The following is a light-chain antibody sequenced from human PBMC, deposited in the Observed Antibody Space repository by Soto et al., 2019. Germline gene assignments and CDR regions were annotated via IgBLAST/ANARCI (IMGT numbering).Light chain of an antibody. J-gene: IGLJ3*02. CDR3: QSYDSSLSGSV. V-gene: IGLV1-40*01. CDR1: TSKFGAGYD. Sequence: QSVLTQPPSVSGAPGQGAPIPCIGTTSKFGAGYDVHWYQHLQGTAPKLLIYGNSNRPSGVPDRFSGSKSGTSASLAITGLQAEDEADYYCQSYDSSLSGSVFGGGTKLTVL. CDR2: GNS.